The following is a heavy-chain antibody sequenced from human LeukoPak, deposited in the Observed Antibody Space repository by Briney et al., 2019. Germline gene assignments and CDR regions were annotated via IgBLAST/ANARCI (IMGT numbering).Heavy chain of an antibody. V-gene: IGHV1-8*03. D-gene: IGHD4-23*01. CDR1: GYTFTSYD. CDR2: MNPNSGNT. Sequence: GASVTVSCKASGYTFTSYDINWVRQATGQGLEWMGWMNPNSGNTGYAQKFQGRVTITRNNAISTAYMELSSLRSEDTAIYYCARPASDNGGFDFWGQGAQVTVSS. J-gene: IGHJ4*02. CDR3: ARPASDNGGFDF.